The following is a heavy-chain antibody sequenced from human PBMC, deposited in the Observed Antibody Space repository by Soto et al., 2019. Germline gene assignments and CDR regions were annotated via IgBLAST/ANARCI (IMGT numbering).Heavy chain of an antibody. CDR3: ARDVVVSASPNYYYYYGMDV. CDR2: IIPIFGTA. J-gene: IGHJ6*02. CDR1: GGTFSSYA. D-gene: IGHD2-21*02. V-gene: IGHV1-69*12. Sequence: QVQLVQSGAEVKKPGSSVKVSCKASGGTFSSYAISWVRQAPGQGLEWMGGIIPIFGTANYAQKFQGRVTITADESTSTAYMELSSLRSEDTAVYYCARDVVVSASPNYYYYYGMDVWGQGTTVTVSS.